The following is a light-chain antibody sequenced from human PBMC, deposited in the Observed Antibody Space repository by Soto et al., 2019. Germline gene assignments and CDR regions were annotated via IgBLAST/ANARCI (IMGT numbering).Light chain of an antibody. CDR3: QHYGSTPWS. CDR1: QSVSSTY. CDR2: GAS. J-gene: IGKJ1*01. V-gene: IGKV3-20*01. Sequence: EVVLPQSPGTLSFSPGETATLSCRASQSVSSTYLAWYQQRPGQAPRLLIYGASTRATDIPDRISGSGSGTDFTLTVSRLEPEDFAVYYCQHYGSTPWSFGQGTKVEI.